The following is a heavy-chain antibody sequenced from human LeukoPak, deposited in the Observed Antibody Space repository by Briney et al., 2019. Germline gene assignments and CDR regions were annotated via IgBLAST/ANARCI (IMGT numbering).Heavy chain of an antibody. J-gene: IGHJ4*02. CDR3: ADFYTTSGFFY. Sequence: SVKVSCKASGGTFSSYAISWVRQAPGQGLEWMGGIIPIFGTANYAQKLQGRVTITADESTSTAYMELSNLQSEDTAVYFCADFYTTSGFFYWGQGTLVTVSS. D-gene: IGHD3-3*01. CDR2: IIPIFGTA. V-gene: IGHV1-69*13. CDR1: GGTFSSYA.